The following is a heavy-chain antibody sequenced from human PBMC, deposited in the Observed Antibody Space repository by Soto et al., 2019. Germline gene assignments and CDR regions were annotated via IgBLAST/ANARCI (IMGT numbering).Heavy chain of an antibody. D-gene: IGHD6-19*01. CDR3: ASVRAVAGDQRGYYYYYGMDV. V-gene: IGHV5-51*01. Sequence: GESLKISCKGSGYSFTSYWIGWVRQMPGKGLEWMGIIYPGDSDTRYSPSFQGQVTISADKSISTAYLQWSSLKASDTAMYYCASVRAVAGDQRGYYYYYGMDVWGQGTTVTVSS. J-gene: IGHJ6*02. CDR2: IYPGDSDT. CDR1: GYSFTSYW.